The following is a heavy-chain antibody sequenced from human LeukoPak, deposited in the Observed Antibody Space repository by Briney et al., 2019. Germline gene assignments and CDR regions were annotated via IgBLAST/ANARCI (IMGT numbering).Heavy chain of an antibody. J-gene: IGHJ1*01. CDR2: ISYDGNNK. V-gene: IGHV3-30-3*01. CDR1: GFTFSSYD. D-gene: IGHD1-26*01. CDR3: ARCRDSVSYNLLGY. Sequence: GGSLRLSCAASGFTFSSYDMHWVRQAPGKGLEWVAVISYDGNNKYYADSVKGRFTISRDNSKKTLYLQMNSLRAEDTAVYYCARCRDSVSYNLLGYWGQGSLVTVSS.